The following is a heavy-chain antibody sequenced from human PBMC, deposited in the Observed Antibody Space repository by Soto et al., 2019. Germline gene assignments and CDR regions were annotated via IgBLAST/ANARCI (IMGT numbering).Heavy chain of an antibody. CDR2: IIPIFGTA. V-gene: IGHV1-69*01. CDR3: ARDTDYGGTWDAFDI. J-gene: IGHJ3*02. D-gene: IGHD4-17*01. Sequence: QVQLVQSGAEVKKPGSSVKVSCKASGGTFSSYAISWVRQVPGQGLEWMGGIIPIFGTANYAQKFQGRVTITADESTSTAYMELSSLRSEDTAVYYCARDTDYGGTWDAFDIWCHGTMVTVSS. CDR1: GGTFSSYA.